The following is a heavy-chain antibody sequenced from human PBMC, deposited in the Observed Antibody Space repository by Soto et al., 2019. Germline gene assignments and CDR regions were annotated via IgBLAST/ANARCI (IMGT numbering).Heavy chain of an antibody. CDR1: GFSFGSYE. D-gene: IGHD4-17*01. CDR2: TSYDGSIN. CDR3: VRRATVSYYAVDV. J-gene: IGHJ6*02. Sequence: QEQLVKSGGGVVQPGRSLTLSCAGSGFSFGSYEMHWIRQAPGKGLEWVTFTSYDGSINYYADSVKGRFTMSRDNSKNMLCLQMNGLRTEDTAVDYCVRRATVSYYAVDVWGQGTTVTVSS. V-gene: IGHV3-30*04.